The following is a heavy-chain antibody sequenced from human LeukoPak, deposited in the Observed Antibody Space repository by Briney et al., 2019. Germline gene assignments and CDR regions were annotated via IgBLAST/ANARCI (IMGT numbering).Heavy chain of an antibody. Sequence: SETLSLTCTVSGGSVSGYYWSWIRQPPGKGLEWIGYIYYSGNTNYNPSLKSRLIMSLDTSKNHFSLKLNSVTAADTAVYYCARHKDSGDYPLDYWARESWSPSPQ. D-gene: IGHD4-17*01. CDR3: ARHKDSGDYPLDY. J-gene: IGHJ4*02. CDR2: IYYSGNT. CDR1: GGSVSGYY. V-gene: IGHV4-59*02.